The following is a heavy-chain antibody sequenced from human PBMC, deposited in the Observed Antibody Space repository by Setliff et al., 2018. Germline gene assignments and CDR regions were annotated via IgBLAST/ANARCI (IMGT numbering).Heavy chain of an antibody. V-gene: IGHV2-70*17. CDR2: IDWYDDK. CDR3: GRIRKGYTGYEGFDF. CDR1: GFSLSTRGMY. J-gene: IGHJ4*02. D-gene: IGHD5-12*01. Sequence: SGLTLAYPTSTFTLTCTFFGFSLSTRGMYVSWIRQTPGKALEWLGSIDWYDDKLYSTSLKTRITISKGNSKNQVVITMTNMDPVDSSTYYCGRIRKGYTGYEGFDFWGQGTLVTVSS.